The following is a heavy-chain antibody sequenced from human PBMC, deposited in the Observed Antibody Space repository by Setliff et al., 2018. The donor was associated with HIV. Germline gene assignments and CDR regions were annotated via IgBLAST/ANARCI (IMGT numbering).Heavy chain of an antibody. CDR3: ARDHYLGLDY. J-gene: IGHJ4*02. CDR1: GFPFSSYW. V-gene: IGHV3-20*04. D-gene: IGHD7-27*01. CDR2: ISWDGIKT. Sequence: GGSLRLSCAASGFPFSSYWMTWVRQAPGKGLEWVAGISWDGIKTTYGDSVRGRFTISRDNVEKSVYLQMNRLRNEDTARYYCARDHYLGLDYWGQGSLVTVSS.